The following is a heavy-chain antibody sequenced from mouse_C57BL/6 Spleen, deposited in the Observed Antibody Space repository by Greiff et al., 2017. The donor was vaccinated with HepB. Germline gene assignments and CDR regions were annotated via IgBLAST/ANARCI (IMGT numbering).Heavy chain of an antibody. J-gene: IGHJ2*01. V-gene: IGHV14-1*01. CDR2: IDPEDGDT. Sequence: EVMLVESGAELVRPGASVKLSCTASGFNIKDYYMHWVKQRPEQGLEWIGRIDPEDGDTEYAPKFQGKATMTADTSSNTAYLQLSSLTSEDTAVYYCTTCLATVVATGYFDYWGQGTTLTVSS. CDR1: GFNIKDYY. D-gene: IGHD1-1*01. CDR3: TTCLATVVATGYFDY.